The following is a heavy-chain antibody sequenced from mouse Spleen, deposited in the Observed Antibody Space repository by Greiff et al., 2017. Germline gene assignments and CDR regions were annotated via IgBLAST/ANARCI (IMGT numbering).Heavy chain of an antibody. CDR1: GYTFTSYW. CDR2: IYPGSGST. D-gene: IGHD2-14*01. J-gene: IGHJ2*01. V-gene: IGHV1-55*01. CDR3: ARGVYYRYDSFDY. Sequence: QVQLQQPGAELVKPGASVKMSCKASGYTFTSYWITWVKQRPGQGLEWIGDIYPGSGSTNYNEKFKSQATLTVDTSSSTAYMQLSSLTSEDSAVYYCARGVYYRYDSFDYWGQGTTLTVSS.